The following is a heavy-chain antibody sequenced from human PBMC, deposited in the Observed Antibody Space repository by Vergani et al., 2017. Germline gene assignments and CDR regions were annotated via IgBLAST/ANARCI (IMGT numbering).Heavy chain of an antibody. Sequence: EVQLLESGGGLVQPGGSLRLSCAASGFTFSSYAMSWVRQAPGKGLEWVSSISSSSSYIYYADSVKGRFTISRDNSKNTLYLQMNSLRAEDTAVYYCAKDSEDDSSGYSYFDYWGQGTLVTVSS. J-gene: IGHJ4*02. CDR2: ISSSSSYI. CDR1: GFTFSSYA. V-gene: IGHV3-23*01. CDR3: AKDSEDDSSGYSYFDY. D-gene: IGHD3-22*01.